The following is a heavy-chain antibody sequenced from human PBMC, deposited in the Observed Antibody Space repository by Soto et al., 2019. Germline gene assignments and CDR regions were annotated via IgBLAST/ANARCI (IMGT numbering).Heavy chain of an antibody. D-gene: IGHD2-21*01. J-gene: IGHJ4*02. CDR3: ARGEGGPRWGSIDY. Sequence: ASVKVSCKASGYTFTGYYMQWVRHAPGQGLEWMGWINPNSGGTNYAQKFQGWVTMTRDTSISTAYMELSRLRSDDTAVYYCARGEGGPRWGSIDYWGQGTLVTVSS. CDR2: INPNSGGT. CDR1: GYTFTGYY. V-gene: IGHV1-2*04.